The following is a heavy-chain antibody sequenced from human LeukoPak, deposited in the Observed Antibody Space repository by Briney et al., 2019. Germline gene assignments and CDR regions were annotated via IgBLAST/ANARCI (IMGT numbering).Heavy chain of an antibody. CDR3: AKDSNSSQEPFDY. CDR2: IRYDGSNK. Sequence: GGSLRLSCAASGFTFSSYGMHWVRQAPGKGLEWVAFIRYDGSNKYYADSVKGRFTISRDNSKNTLYLQMNSLRAEDTAVYYCAKDSNSSQEPFDYWGQGTLVTVSS. V-gene: IGHV3-30*02. D-gene: IGHD6-19*01. J-gene: IGHJ4*02. CDR1: GFTFSSYG.